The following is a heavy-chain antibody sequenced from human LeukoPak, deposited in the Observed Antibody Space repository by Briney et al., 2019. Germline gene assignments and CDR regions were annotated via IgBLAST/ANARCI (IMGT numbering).Heavy chain of an antibody. CDR3: ARTKLYYDYVWGSYRFRGEAESDAFDI. J-gene: IGHJ3*02. D-gene: IGHD3-16*02. CDR1: GFTVSSNY. V-gene: IGHV3-53*01. CDR2: IYSGGST. Sequence: PGGSLRLSCAASGFTVSSNYMSWVRQAPGEGLEWVSVIYSGGSTYYADSVKGRFTISRDNSKNTLYLQMNSLRAEDTAVYYCARTKLYYDYVWGSYRFRGEAESDAFDIRGQGTMVTVSS.